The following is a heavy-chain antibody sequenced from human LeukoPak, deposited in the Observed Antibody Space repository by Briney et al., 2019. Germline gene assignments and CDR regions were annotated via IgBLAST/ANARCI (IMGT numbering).Heavy chain of an antibody. CDR2: ISWNSGSI. CDR1: GFTFDDYA. V-gene: IGHV3-9*01. J-gene: IGHJ4*02. CDR3: AKASRGSGSPPFFDY. Sequence: GGSLRLSCAASGFTFDDYAMHWVRQAPGKGLEWVSGISWNSGSIGYADSVKGRLTISRDNAKNSLYLQMNSLRAEDTALYYCAKASRGSGSPPFFDYWGQGTLVTVSS. D-gene: IGHD3-10*01.